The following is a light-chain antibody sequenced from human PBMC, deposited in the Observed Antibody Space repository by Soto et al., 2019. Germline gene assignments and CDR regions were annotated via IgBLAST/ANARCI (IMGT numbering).Light chain of an antibody. J-gene: IGKJ3*01. CDR2: DAS. Sequence: EIVLTQSPATLSLSPGERATLSCWASQSVSSFLAWYQQKPGQAPRLLIYDASNRATGIPARFSGSGSGTDFPLTITSLEHEDFAVYYCKQRTNWPRFTFGPGTKVDIK. CDR3: KQRTNWPRFT. CDR1: QSVSSF. V-gene: IGKV3-11*01.